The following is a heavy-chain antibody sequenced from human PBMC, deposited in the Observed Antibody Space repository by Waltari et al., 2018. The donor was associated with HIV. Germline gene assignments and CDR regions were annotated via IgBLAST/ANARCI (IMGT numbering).Heavy chain of an antibody. V-gene: IGHV1-2*02. D-gene: IGHD3-22*01. CDR1: GYTFTGYY. Sequence: QVQLVQSGAEVKKPEASVKVSCKASGYTFTGYYIHWVRQAPGQGLEWMGWINPNSGGTNYAQNFQGRVTMTRDTSISTAYMELSRLRSDDTAVYYCATPSYDSSGYYSAGSEFDYWGQGTLVTVSS. CDR3: ATPSYDSSGYYSAGSEFDY. J-gene: IGHJ4*02. CDR2: INPNSGGT.